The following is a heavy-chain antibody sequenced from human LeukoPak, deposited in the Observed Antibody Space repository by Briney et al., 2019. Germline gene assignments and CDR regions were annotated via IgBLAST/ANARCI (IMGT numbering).Heavy chain of an antibody. CDR2: ITNSATTI. Sequence: GGSLRLSCAASGFALSDYYMSWIRQAPGKGLEWISFITNSATTIYYADSVRGRFTISRDNAKNSLYLQMNSLRAEDTAVYYCARDLIFYSSSWFDYWGQGTLVTVSS. CDR1: GFALSDYY. V-gene: IGHV3-11*01. CDR3: ARDLIFYSSSWFDY. D-gene: IGHD6-13*01. J-gene: IGHJ4*02.